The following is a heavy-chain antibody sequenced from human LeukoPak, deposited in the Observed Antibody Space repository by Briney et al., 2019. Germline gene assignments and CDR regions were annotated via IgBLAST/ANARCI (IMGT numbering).Heavy chain of an antibody. J-gene: IGHJ4*02. Sequence: GGSLRLSCAPSGFTFTSYAMHWVRHAPDKRLEWVAVISYVGSNKYYADSVKGRFTISTDNSKNTLYLQMNSLRAEDTDVYYCAKESHSSWSNFDYWGQGTLVTVSS. CDR1: GFTFTSYA. CDR3: AKESHSSWSNFDY. D-gene: IGHD6-13*01. CDR2: ISYVGSNK. V-gene: IGHV3-30*18.